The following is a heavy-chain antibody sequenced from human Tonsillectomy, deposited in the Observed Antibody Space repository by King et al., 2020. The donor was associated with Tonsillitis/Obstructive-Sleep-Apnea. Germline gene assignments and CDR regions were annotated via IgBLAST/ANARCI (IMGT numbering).Heavy chain of an antibody. Sequence: QLVQSGAEVKKPGSSVKVSCKASGGTFISYAISWVRQAPGQGLEWMGGIIPILGIANYAQKFQGRVTITADKSTSTAYMELSSLRSEDTAVYYCARARINCSGGSCYSDYWGQGTLVTVSS. D-gene: IGHD2-15*01. CDR1: GGTFISYA. CDR2: IIPILGIA. J-gene: IGHJ4*02. CDR3: ARARINCSGGSCYSDY. V-gene: IGHV1-69*10.